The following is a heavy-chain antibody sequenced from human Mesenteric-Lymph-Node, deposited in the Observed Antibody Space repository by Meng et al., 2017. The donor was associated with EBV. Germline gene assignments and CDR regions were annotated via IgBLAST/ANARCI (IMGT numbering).Heavy chain of an antibody. J-gene: IGHJ4*02. V-gene: IGHV1-18*01. D-gene: IGHD4-23*01. Sequence: VQLVQSGAGVKKPGASVKGSCKGSGYTFSNYGTCWVRQAPGQGLEWMGWISAYNGDTYYAQRFQGRVTMTTDTSASTAYMELRSLRFDDTAVYYCASVHYGGNPFEGGGWGQGTLVTASS. CDR1: GYTFSNYG. CDR2: ISAYNGDT. CDR3: ASVHYGGNPFEGGG.